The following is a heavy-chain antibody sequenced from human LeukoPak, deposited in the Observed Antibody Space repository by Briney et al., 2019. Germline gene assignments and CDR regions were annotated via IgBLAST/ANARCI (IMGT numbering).Heavy chain of an antibody. CDR1: GFTFSSYA. CDR2: ISYDGSNK. CDR3: ASGMVRGRPYYYGMDV. D-gene: IGHD3-10*01. J-gene: IGHJ6*02. Sequence: PGGSLRLSCAASGFTFSSYAMHWVRQAPGKGLEWVAVISYDGSNKYYADSVKGRFTISRDNSKDTLNLQMNSLRAEDTSVYYCASGMVRGRPYYYGMDVWGQGTTVTVSS. V-gene: IGHV3-30-3*01.